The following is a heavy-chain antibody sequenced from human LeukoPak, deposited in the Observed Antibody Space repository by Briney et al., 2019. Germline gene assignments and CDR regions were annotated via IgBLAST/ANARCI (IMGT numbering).Heavy chain of an antibody. CDR3: AKDEVLWFGESPFDY. CDR2: ISASGGNT. CDR1: GFIFSNYA. D-gene: IGHD3-10*01. J-gene: IGHJ4*02. Sequence: GGSLRLSCAASGFIFSNYAVSWVRQAPGKGPEWVSSISASGGNTDYADSVKGRFTISRDNSKNTLYLQMNSLRAEDTAVYYCAKDEVLWFGESPFDYWGQGTLVTVSS. V-gene: IGHV3-23*01.